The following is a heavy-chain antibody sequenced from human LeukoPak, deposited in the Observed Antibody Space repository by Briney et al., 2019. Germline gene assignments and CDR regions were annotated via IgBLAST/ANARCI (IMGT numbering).Heavy chain of an antibody. D-gene: IGHD1-14*01. CDR3: TSYNTRDAFHI. CDR1: GFTVHYAW. J-gene: IGHJ3*02. Sequence: GGSLRLSCAVSGFTVHYAWMSWVRQAPGKGLEWVGRIKSKTDGGTTDYAAPVKGRFTISRDDSKNTLYLEMNSLKTEDTAVYYCTSYNTRDAFHIWGQGTMVTVSS. CDR2: IKSKTDGGTT. V-gene: IGHV3-15*01.